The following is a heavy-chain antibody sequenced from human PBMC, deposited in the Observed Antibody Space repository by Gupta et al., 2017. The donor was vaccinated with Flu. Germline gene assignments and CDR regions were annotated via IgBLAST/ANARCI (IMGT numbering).Heavy chain of an antibody. V-gene: IGHV4-34*01. Sequence: QVQLQQWGAGLLKPSETLSLTCAVYGGSFSGYYWSWIRQPPGKGLEWIGEINHSGSTNYNPSLKSRVTISVDTSKNQFSLKLSSVTAADTAVYYCVRGRRDGYTGDGREFDYWGQGTLVTVSS. CDR3: VRGRRDGYTGDGREFDY. CDR1: GGSFSGYY. CDR2: INHSGST. J-gene: IGHJ4*02. D-gene: IGHD5-12*01.